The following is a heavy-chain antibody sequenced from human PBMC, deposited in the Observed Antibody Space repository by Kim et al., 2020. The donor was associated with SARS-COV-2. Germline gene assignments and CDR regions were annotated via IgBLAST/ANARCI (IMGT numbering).Heavy chain of an antibody. J-gene: IGHJ6*02. D-gene: IGHD6-6*01. CDR2: ISAYNGNT. V-gene: IGHV1-18*01. CDR1: GYTFTSYG. CDR3: ATSSIAAREEYGMDV. Sequence: ASVKVSCKASGYTFTSYGISWVRQAPGQGLEWMGWISAYNGNTNYAQKLQGRVTMTTDTSTSTAYMELRSLRSDDTAVYYCATSSIAAREEYGMDVWGQGTTVTVSS.